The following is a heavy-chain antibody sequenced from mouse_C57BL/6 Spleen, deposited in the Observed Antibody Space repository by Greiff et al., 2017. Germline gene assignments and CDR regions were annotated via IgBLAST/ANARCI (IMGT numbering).Heavy chain of an antibody. V-gene: IGHV1-53*01. CDR1: GYTFTSYW. CDR3: ARSSYCSNLCWFAY. Sequence: HVQLQQPGTELVKPGASVTLSCKASGYTFTSYWMHWVKRRPGPGLEWIGNINPSNGGTNYNEKFKSKATLTVDKSSSTAYMQLSSLTSEDSAGYYGARSSYCSNLCWFAYWGQGTLVTVAA. D-gene: IGHD2-5*01. CDR2: INPSNGGT. J-gene: IGHJ3*01.